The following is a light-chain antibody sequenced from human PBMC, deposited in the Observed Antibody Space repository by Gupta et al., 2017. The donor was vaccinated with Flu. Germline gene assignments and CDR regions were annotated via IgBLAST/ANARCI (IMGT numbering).Light chain of an antibody. CDR2: AAS. J-gene: IGKJ1*01. CDR1: QSISSY. Sequence: DIQMTQSPSSLSASVGDRVTLTCRASQSISSYLNWYQQKPGKAPKLLIYAASSLQSGVPPRFSGSGSGTDFSLTISRVQPDDFATYYCQQSYGMRSWTFGQGTKVEI. V-gene: IGKV1-39*01. CDR3: QQSYGMRSWT.